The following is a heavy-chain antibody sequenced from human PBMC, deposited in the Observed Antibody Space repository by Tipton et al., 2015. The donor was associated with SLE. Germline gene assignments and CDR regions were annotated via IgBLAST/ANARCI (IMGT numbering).Heavy chain of an antibody. CDR1: GGSFSGYY. CDR3: AREARRTWRAFDV. Sequence: TLSLTCAVYGGSFSGYYWSWIRQSPGKGLEWIGEINHSGITTYNTSLKSRVTISVDTSKNQFSLKVMSVTAADTAVYYCAREARRTWRAFDVWGQGTFVTVSS. V-gene: IGHV4-34*01. CDR2: INHSGIT. J-gene: IGHJ3*01.